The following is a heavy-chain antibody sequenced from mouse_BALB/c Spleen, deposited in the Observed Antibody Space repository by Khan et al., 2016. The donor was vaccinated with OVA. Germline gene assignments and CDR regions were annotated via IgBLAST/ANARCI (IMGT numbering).Heavy chain of an antibody. CDR3: AIKNYYSYAMDY. CDR2: ISYSGST. CDR1: GYSITSGYA. J-gene: IGHJ4*01. Sequence: VQLKESGPGLVKPSQSLSLTCTVTGYSITSGYAWNWIRQFPGNKLEWMGYISYSGSTSYNPSLRSRISITRDTSKNQFFLQLNSVTTEDTATYYCAIKNYYSYAMDYWGQGTSVTVSA. V-gene: IGHV3-2*02. D-gene: IGHD1-1*01.